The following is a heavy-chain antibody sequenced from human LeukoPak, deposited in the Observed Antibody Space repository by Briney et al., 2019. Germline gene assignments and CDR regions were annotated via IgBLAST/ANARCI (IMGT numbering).Heavy chain of an antibody. CDR2: LYSDDNT. Sequence: GGSLRLSCAASGFTVITNDMTWVRQAPGKGLEWVSVLYSDDNTKYADSVQGRFTISRDSSKNTLYLEMNSLSPDDTAVYYCARGVEPLAANTLAYWGQGTLVTVSS. D-gene: IGHD1-14*01. CDR3: ARGVEPLAANTLAY. CDR1: GFTVITND. J-gene: IGHJ4*02. V-gene: IGHV3-53*01.